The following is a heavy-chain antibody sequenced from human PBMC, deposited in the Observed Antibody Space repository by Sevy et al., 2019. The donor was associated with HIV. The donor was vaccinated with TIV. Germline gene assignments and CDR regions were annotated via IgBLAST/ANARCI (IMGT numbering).Heavy chain of an antibody. J-gene: IGHJ4*02. D-gene: IGHD1-26*01. CDR2: IYYNGHI. Sequence: SETLSLTCTVSGGSITSLYWNWIRQPPGKGLGWIANIYYNGHINYNPSLKSRVTLSLDTSKNQFSLRLTSVTAADTAMYYYAGENAWGRGYSWGQGTLVTVSS. CDR1: GGSITSLY. CDR3: AGENAWGRGYS. V-gene: IGHV4-59*08.